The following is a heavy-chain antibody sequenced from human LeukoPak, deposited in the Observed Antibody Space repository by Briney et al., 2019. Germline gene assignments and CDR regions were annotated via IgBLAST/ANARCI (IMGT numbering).Heavy chain of an antibody. V-gene: IGHV1-8*01. J-gene: IGHJ4*02. CDR2: MNSSSGNT. Sequence: ASVKVSCKASGYTFTSYDINWVRPATGQGPEWMGWMNSSSGNTGYAQRFQGRVTMTRDTSINTAYLELSSLRSEDTAVYYCASHTYYYSSGSFAYWGQGTLVTVSS. CDR3: ASHTYYYSSGSFAY. D-gene: IGHD3-10*01. CDR1: GYTFTSYD.